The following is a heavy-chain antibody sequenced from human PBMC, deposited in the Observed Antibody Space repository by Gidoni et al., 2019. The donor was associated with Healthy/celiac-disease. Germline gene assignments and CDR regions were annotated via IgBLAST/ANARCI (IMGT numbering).Heavy chain of an antibody. CDR1: GYTFTSYY. D-gene: IGHD3-16*01. CDR2: INPSGGST. Sequence: QVQLVQSGAEVKKPGASVKVSCKASGYTFTSYYMHWVRQGPGQGLEWMGIINPSGGSTSYAQKFQGRVTMTRDTSTSTVYMELSSLRSEDTAVYYCARGYSDYVWGSEEWNDYWGQGTLVTVSS. V-gene: IGHV1-46*01. CDR3: ARGYSDYVWGSEEWNDY. J-gene: IGHJ4*02.